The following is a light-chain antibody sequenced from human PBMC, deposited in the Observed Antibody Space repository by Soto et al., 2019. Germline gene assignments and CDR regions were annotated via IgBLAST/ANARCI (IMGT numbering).Light chain of an antibody. CDR3: QQYYSYPRT. J-gene: IGKJ1*01. CDR1: QSISNY. CDR2: AAS. V-gene: IGKV1-39*01. Sequence: DIQMTQSPSSLSASVGDRFTVTCRASQSISNYLNWYQQKPGKAPKLLIYAASTLQSGVPSRFSGSGSGTDFTLTISCLQSEDFATYYCQQYYSYPRTFGQGTKVDIK.